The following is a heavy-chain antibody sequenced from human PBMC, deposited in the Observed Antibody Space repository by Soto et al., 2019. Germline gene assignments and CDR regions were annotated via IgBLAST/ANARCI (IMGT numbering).Heavy chain of an antibody. Sequence: TGGSLRLSCAASGFTFSSYAMSWVRQAPGKGLEWVSAISGSGGSTYYADSVKGRFTISRDNSKNTLYLQMNSLRAEDTAVYYCAKDHYDILTGYYGPFGYWGQGTLVTVSS. CDR1: GFTFSSYA. CDR2: ISGSGGST. D-gene: IGHD3-9*01. J-gene: IGHJ4*02. CDR3: AKDHYDILTGYYGPFGY. V-gene: IGHV3-23*01.